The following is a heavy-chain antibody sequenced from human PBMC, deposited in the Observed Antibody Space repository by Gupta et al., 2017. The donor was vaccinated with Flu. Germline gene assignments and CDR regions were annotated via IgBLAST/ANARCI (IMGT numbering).Heavy chain of an antibody. CDR3: VCGGIYSFFDM. V-gene: IGHV3-7*01. Sequence: VQLVESGGGLVQPGGSLRLSCEASEFIFNNYWMNWSRQAPGKGLEWVDNIKQDGSEKYDVDSVKGRFTISRDNAKNSLYLQMNSLRVEDTAVYYCVCGGIYSFFDMWGQGTMVSVSS. CDR1: EFIFNNYW. J-gene: IGHJ3*02. D-gene: IGHD1-26*01. CDR2: IKQDGSEK.